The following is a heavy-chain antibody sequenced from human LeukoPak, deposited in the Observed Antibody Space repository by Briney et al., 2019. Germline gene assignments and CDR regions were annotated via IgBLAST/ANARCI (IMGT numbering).Heavy chain of an antibody. CDR2: IRGKANSFAT. J-gene: IGHJ4*02. D-gene: IGHD2-2*01. CDR3: TSGISVSTNSDY. V-gene: IGHV3-73*01. CDR1: GFTFSGSA. Sequence: GGSLKLSCAASGFTFSGSAMHWVRQASGKGLEWVGRIRGKANSFATSYAPSVKGRFTISRDDSKNTAYLQMNSLKTEDTAVYYCTSGISVSTNSDYWGQGTLVTISS.